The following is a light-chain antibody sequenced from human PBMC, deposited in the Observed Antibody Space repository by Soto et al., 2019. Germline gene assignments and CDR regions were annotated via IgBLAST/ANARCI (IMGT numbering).Light chain of an antibody. V-gene: IGKV1-9*01. CDR3: QQLNSYE. Sequence: QLTQSPASLSAYIGDRVIITCRATQAINRYLAWYQQKPGAAPKLLMYAATTLQRGVPSRFSGAASGTEFTLTISSLQSDDFATYYCQQLNSYEFXQGTKVDIK. CDR2: AAT. J-gene: IGKJ1*01. CDR1: QAINRY.